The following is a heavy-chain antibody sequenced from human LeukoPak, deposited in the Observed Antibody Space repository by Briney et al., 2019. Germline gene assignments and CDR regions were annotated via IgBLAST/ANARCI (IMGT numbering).Heavy chain of an antibody. J-gene: IGHJ4*02. Sequence: PSETLSLTCTVSGASVSSASYWSWIRQPPGKGVEWIAHIYNGVNTNYNPSLKSRVTISVDTSKNHFSLKLSSVTAADTAVYYCARSSVQFGTATHFDYWGQGTLVTVSS. CDR2: IYNGVNT. D-gene: IGHD3-10*01. V-gene: IGHV4-61*03. CDR1: GASVSSASY. CDR3: ARSSVQFGTATHFDY.